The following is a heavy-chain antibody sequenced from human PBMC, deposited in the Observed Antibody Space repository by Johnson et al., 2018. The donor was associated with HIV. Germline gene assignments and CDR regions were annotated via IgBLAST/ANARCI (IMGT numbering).Heavy chain of an antibody. CDR1: GFTFSTYW. Sequence: EVQLVESGGGLVQPGGSLRLSCAASGFTFSTYWMHWVRQTPGKGLVWVSRISSDGSSTTYAVSVKGRFTISRDNAKNSLYLQMNSLRAEDTAVYYCAHSSSWSYDAFDIWGQGTMVTVSS. D-gene: IGHD6-13*01. CDR2: ISSDGSST. V-gene: IGHV3-74*01. CDR3: AHSSSWSYDAFDI. J-gene: IGHJ3*02.